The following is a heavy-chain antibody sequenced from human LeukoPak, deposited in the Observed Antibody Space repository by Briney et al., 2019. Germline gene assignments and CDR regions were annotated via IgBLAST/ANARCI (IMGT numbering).Heavy chain of an antibody. D-gene: IGHD5-18*01. CDR2: IYYSGST. J-gene: IGHJ4*02. CDR3: ASGYSYFDY. Sequence: PSETLSLTCTVSGVSISSYYWSWIRQPPGKGLEWIGYIYYSGSTNYNPSLKSRVTISVDTSKNQFSLKLSSVTAADTAVYYCASGYSYFDYWGQGTLVTVSS. CDR1: GVSISSYY. V-gene: IGHV4-59*08.